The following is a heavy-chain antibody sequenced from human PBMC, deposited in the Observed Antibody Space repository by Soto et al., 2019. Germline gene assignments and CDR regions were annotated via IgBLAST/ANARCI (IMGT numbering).Heavy chain of an antibody. Sequence: GGSLRLSCAASGFTFSTYAMNWVRQAPGKGLEWVSGISGSGDSTYYADSVKGRFTISRDNSKNTLYLQMNSLRAEDTAVYYCAKLQYMDIVATIVLGGMDVWGQGTMVTVSS. V-gene: IGHV3-23*01. CDR2: ISGSGDST. J-gene: IGHJ6*02. D-gene: IGHD5-12*01. CDR1: GFTFSTYA. CDR3: AKLQYMDIVATIVLGGMDV.